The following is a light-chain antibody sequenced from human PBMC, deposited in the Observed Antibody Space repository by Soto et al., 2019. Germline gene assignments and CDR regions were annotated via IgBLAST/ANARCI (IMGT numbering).Light chain of an antibody. CDR1: SSDVGGYDY. V-gene: IGLV2-14*03. CDR2: DVS. CDR3: SSYTSSSLYA. J-gene: IGLJ1*01. Sequence: QSALTQPASVSGSPGQSITISCTGTSSDVGGYDYVSWYQHHPGKAPKLMIYDVSNRPSGVSNRFSGSKSGNTASLTISGLQPEEEADYYCSSYTSSSLYAFGTGTKLTVL.